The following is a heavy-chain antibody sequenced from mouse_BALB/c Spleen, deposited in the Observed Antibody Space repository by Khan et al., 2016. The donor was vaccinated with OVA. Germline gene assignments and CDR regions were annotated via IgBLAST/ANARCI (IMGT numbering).Heavy chain of an antibody. D-gene: IGHD1-1*01. J-gene: IGHJ4*01. V-gene: IGHV2-3*01. CDR3: AKFTPRYYSVDS. CDR2: IWGDGST. Sequence: VQLQESGPGLVAPSESLSITCTVSGFSLDSFGVNWVRQPPGKGLEWLGVIWGDGSTNYHSGLKSRLTINKDNSKSQVFLRLNSLQTYDTATYYCAKFTPRYYSVDSWGQGTSVTVSS. CDR1: GFSLDSFG.